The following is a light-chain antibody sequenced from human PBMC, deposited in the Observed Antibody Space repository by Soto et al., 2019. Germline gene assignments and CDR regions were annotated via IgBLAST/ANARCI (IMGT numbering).Light chain of an antibody. CDR2: GNS. CDR1: SSNIGAGYD. CDR3: QSYDNSLSGFYV. J-gene: IGLJ1*01. V-gene: IGLV1-40*01. Sequence: QSALTQPPSVSGAPGQRVTISCTGSSSNIGAGYDVHWYQQLLGTAPKLLIYGNSNRPSGVPDRFSGSKSGTSASLAITGLQAEDEADYYCQSYDNSLSGFYVFGTGTKVTVL.